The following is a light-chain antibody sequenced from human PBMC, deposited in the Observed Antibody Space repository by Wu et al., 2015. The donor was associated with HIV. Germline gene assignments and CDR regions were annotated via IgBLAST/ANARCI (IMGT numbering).Light chain of an antibody. J-gene: IGKJ1*01. V-gene: IGKV3-20*01. CDR1: QSVSGSY. CDR3: QQYGSSPQT. CDR2: GVS. Sequence: EIVLTQSPGTLSLSPGERATLSCRASQSVSGSYLAWYQQKPGQAPRLLIYGVSSRTTGIPDRFRGSGSGTDFTLTINRLEPEDFAVYYCQQYGSSPQTFGQGTKVGIK.